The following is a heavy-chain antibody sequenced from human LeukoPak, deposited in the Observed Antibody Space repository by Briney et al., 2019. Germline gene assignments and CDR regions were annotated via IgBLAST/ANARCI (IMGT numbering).Heavy chain of an antibody. CDR2: MNPNSGNT. CDR3: ARGLGSSGWYSYYYGMDV. CDR1: GYTFTSYG. J-gene: IGHJ6*02. Sequence: ASVKVSCKASGYTFTSYGISWVRQATGQGLEWMGWMNPNSGNTGYAQKFQGRVTMTRNTSISTAYMELSSLRSEDTAVYYCARGLGSSGWYSYYYGMDVWGQGTTVTVSS. D-gene: IGHD6-19*01. V-gene: IGHV1-8*02.